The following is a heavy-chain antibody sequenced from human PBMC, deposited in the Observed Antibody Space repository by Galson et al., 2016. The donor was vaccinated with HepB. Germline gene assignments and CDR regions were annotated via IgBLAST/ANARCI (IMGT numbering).Heavy chain of an antibody. CDR1: GGSISSGFYY. J-gene: IGHJ4*02. CDR2: ISYSGST. D-gene: IGHD5-12*01. V-gene: IGHV4-61*01. CDR3: ARASSGSDY. Sequence: SETLSLTCTVSGGSISSGFYYWTWIRQPPGKGLEWIGYISYSGSTNYNPSLKSRVTISIDTSKNQFSLKLSSVTAADTAVYYCARASSGSDYWGQGTLVTVSS.